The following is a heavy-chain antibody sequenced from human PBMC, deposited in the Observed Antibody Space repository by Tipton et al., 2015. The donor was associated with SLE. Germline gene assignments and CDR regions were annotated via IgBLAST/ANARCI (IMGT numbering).Heavy chain of an antibody. CDR2: IYYSGST. CDR3: AREGERMMDAFDI. D-gene: IGHD3-16*01. CDR1: GGSVSSGSYY. V-gene: IGHV4-61*01. Sequence: LRLSCTVSGGSVSSGSYYWSWIRQPPGKGLEWIGYIYYSGSTNYNPSLKSRVTISVDTSKNQFSLKLSSVTAADTAVYYCAREGERMMDAFDIWGQGTMVTVSS. J-gene: IGHJ3*02.